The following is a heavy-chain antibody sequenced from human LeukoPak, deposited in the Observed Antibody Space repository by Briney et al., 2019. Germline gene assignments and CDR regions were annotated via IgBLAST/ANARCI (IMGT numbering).Heavy chain of an antibody. V-gene: IGHV1-69*05. J-gene: IGHJ4*02. CDR3: ASCSPGSYYDSSGYYCGFDY. Sequence: SVKVSCKASGGTFSSYAISWVRQAPGQGLEWMGGIIPIFGTANYAQKFQGRVTITTDESTSTAYMELSSLRSEDTAVYYCASCSPGSYYDSSGYYCGFDYWGQGTLVTVSS. CDR2: IIPIFGTA. CDR1: GGTFSSYA. D-gene: IGHD3-22*01.